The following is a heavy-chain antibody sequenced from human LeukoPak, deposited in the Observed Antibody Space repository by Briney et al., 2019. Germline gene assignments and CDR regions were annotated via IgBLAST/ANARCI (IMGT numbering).Heavy chain of an antibody. CDR2: INPNSGGT. CDR3: AREPGIAAAVSDY. J-gene: IGHJ4*02. Sequence: ASVKVSCKASGYTFTDYSIHWVRQAPGQGLEWMGWINPNSGGTDYAQKFQGRVTMTRDTSISTAYMELSRLRSDDTAVYYCAREPGIAAAVSDYWGQGTLVTVSS. D-gene: IGHD6-13*01. CDR1: GYTFTDYS. V-gene: IGHV1-2*02.